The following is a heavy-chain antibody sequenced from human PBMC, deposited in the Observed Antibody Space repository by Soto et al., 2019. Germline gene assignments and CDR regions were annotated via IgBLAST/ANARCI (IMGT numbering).Heavy chain of an antibody. V-gene: IGHV1-18*01. Sequence: GASVKVSCKASGYTFTGYGISWVRQAPGQGLEWMGWISAYNGNTNYAQKLQGRVTMTTDTSTSTAYMELRSLRSDVTAVYYCARGGYYDSSGSRNYHYYGMNVWGQGTTVTVSS. CDR3: ARGGYYDSSGSRNYHYYGMNV. CDR1: GYTFTGYG. D-gene: IGHD3-22*01. CDR2: ISAYNGNT. J-gene: IGHJ6*02.